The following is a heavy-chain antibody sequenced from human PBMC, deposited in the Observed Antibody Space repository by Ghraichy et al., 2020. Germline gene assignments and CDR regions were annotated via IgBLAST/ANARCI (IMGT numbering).Heavy chain of an antibody. CDR2: ISHSGRT. CDR1: GGSFSGYY. J-gene: IGHJ4*02. D-gene: IGHD2-15*01. CDR3: ARGGRNCSGGSCYPALDY. Sequence: SQTLSLTCAVYGGSFSGYYWTWIRQPPGKGLEWIGDISHSGRTNYNPSLKSLVTISVDASKNQFSLTLSSVTAADTATYYCARGGRNCSGGSCYPALDYWAQGTLVSVSS. V-gene: IGHV4-34*01.